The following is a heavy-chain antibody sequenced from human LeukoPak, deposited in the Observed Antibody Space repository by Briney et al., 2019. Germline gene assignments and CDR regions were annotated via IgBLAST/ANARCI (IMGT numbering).Heavy chain of an antibody. CDR1: GGSISSYY. CDR3: ARVNSSSWYFGWFDP. J-gene: IGHJ5*02. Sequence: PSETLSLTCTVSGGSISSYYWSWIRQPPGKGLEWIGYIYYSGSTYYNPSLKSRVTISVDTSKNQFSLKLSSVTAADTAVYYCARVNSSSWYFGWFDPWGQGTLVTVSS. D-gene: IGHD6-13*01. V-gene: IGHV4-30-4*01. CDR2: IYYSGST.